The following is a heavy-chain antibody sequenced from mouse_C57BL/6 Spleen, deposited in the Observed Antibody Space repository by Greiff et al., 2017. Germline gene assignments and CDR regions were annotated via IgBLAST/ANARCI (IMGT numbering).Heavy chain of an antibody. V-gene: IGHV2-9*01. D-gene: IGHD1-1*01. CDR2: IWGGGST. CDR1: GFSLTSYG. J-gene: IGHJ3*01. Sequence: VKLMESGPGLVAPSQSLSITCTVSGFSLTSYGVDWVRQPPGKGLEWLGVIWGGGSTNYNSALMSRLSISKDNSKSQVFLKMNSLQTDDTAMYYCAKHGSDYYGSSYGWFAYWGQGTLVTVSA. CDR3: AKHGSDYYGSSYGWFAY.